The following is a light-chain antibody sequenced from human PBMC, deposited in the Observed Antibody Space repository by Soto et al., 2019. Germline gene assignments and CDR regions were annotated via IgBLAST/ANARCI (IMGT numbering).Light chain of an antibody. J-gene: IGLJ1*01. V-gene: IGLV2-14*03. Sequence: QSVLTQPASVSGSPGQSITISCTGTSGDVGGYNYVSWYQHHPGKAPKLIIYDVTNRPSGVSNPFSGSKSGNTASLTISGLQPEDEAGYYCSSYTTSNTRQIVFGTGTKVTVL. CDR2: DVT. CDR3: SSYTTSNTRQIV. CDR1: SGDVGGYNY.